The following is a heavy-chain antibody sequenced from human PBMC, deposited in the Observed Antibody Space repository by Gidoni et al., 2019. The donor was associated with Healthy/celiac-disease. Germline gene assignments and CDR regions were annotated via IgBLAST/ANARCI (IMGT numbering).Heavy chain of an antibody. CDR3: ARDLGALDSSSPGGMDV. Sequence: QVQLVQSGAAVKKPGASVKGSCKASGYTFTSYYMHWVRQAPGQGLEWMGIINPSGGSTSYAQKFQGRVTMTRDTSTSTVYMELSSLRSEDTAVYYCARDLGALDSSSPGGMDVWGQGTTVTVSS. V-gene: IGHV1-46*01. J-gene: IGHJ6*02. D-gene: IGHD6-13*01. CDR2: INPSGGST. CDR1: GYTFTSYY.